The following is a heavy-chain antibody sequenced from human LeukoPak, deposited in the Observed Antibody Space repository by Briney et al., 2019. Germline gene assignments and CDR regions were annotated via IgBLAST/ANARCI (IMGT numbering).Heavy chain of an antibody. CDR2: ISAYNGNT. CDR3: ARDGEVSNSYYYYMDV. Sequence: ASGKVSCKASGYTFTSYGISWVRQAPGQGLEWMGWISAYNGNTNYAQKLQGRVTTTTDTSTSTAYMELRSLRSDDTAVYYCARDGEVSNSYYYYMDVWGKGTTVTVSS. CDR1: GYTFTSYG. J-gene: IGHJ6*03. V-gene: IGHV1-18*01. D-gene: IGHD3-10*01.